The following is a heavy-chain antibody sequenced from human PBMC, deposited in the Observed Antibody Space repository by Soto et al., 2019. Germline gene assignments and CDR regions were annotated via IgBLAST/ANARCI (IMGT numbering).Heavy chain of an antibody. CDR1: GFTVSRNY. CDR3: ARGSSSSSPWFDP. Sequence: GGSLRLSCAASGFTVSRNYMRWVRQAPGKGLEWVSVIYSGGSTYYADSVKGRFTISRHNSKNTLYLQMNSLRAEDTAVYYCARGSSSSSPWFDPWGQGTLVTVSS. V-gene: IGHV3-53*04. D-gene: IGHD6-6*01. J-gene: IGHJ5*02. CDR2: IYSGGST.